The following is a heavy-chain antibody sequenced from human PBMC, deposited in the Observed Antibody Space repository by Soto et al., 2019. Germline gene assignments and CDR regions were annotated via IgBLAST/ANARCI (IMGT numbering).Heavy chain of an antibody. V-gene: IGHV3-74*01. CDR1: GFTLSGRS. Sequence: EVQLVESGGGLVQPGGSLRLSCAASGFTLSGRSMHWVRQAPGKGLVWVSGIDNAGTASTYADSVKGRFTSSRDNAKNMLYLQMNSLSVEDTAVYYCARGWFGPDVWGKGTTVTVSS. CDR3: ARGWFGPDV. D-gene: IGHD3-10*01. J-gene: IGHJ6*04. CDR2: IDNAGTAS.